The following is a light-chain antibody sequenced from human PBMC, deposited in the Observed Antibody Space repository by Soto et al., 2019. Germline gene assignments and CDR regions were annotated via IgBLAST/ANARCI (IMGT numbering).Light chain of an antibody. J-gene: IGKJ1*01. CDR3: QQYETFSGT. CDR1: QSVSGW. CDR2: DAS. V-gene: IGKV1-5*01. Sequence: DIQMTQSPTLSASVGDTVTVTCRASQSVSGWLAWYQQKPGEAPKLLIYDASALPRGVPSRFSGSGSGTKFTLTIASLQPDDFATYYCQQYETFSGTFGPGTKVEI.